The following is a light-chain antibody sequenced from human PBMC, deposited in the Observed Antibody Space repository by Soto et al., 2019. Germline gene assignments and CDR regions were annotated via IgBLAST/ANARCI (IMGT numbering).Light chain of an antibody. J-gene: IGLJ2*01. CDR1: SSDVGGYDY. V-gene: IGLV2-14*01. CDR3: SSYTGSSALV. Sequence: QSVLTQPASVSGSPGQSITISCTGTSSDVGGYDYVSWYQHHPGKVPKLIIYEVSKRPSGVSHRFSGSKSGNTASLTISGLQAEDEADYYCSSYTGSSALVFGGGTK. CDR2: EVS.